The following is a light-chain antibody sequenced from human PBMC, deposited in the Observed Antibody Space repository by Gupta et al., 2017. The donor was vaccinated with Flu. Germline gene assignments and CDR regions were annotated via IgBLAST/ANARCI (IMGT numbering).Light chain of an antibody. V-gene: IGLV2-11*01. CDR1: SSDVGGYNY. J-gene: IGLJ3*02. CDR3: CSYAGSYTFGWV. Sequence: QSALTQPRYVPVSPGQSATLPRTGTSSDVGGYNYVSWYQQHPGKAPKLMIYDVSKRPSGVPDRFSGSKSGNTASLTISGLQAEDEADYYCCSYAGSYTFGWVFGGGTKLTVL. CDR2: DVS.